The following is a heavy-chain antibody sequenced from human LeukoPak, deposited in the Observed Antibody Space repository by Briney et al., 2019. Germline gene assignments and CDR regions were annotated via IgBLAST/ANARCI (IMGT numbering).Heavy chain of an antibody. CDR2: IKQDGSEK. CDR3: ARGILTGITDY. Sequence: GGSLRLSCAASGVTFSSYWMSWVRQAPGKGLEWVANIKQDGSEKYYVDSVKGRFTISRDNAKNSLYLQMNSLRAEDTAVYYCARGILTGITDYWGQGTLVTVSS. V-gene: IGHV3-7*03. D-gene: IGHD3-9*01. J-gene: IGHJ4*02. CDR1: GVTFSSYW.